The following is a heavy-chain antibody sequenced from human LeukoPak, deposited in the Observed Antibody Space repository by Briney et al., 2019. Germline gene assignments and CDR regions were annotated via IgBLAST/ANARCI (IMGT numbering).Heavy chain of an antibody. CDR3: AKDFPLAARKGVTGTTSGWFDP. CDR2: IRYDGSNK. V-gene: IGHV3-30*02. D-gene: IGHD1-20*01. Sequence: QPGGSLRLSCAASGFTFSSCGMHWVRQAPGKGLEWVAFIRYDGSNKYYADSVKGRFTISRDNSKNTLYLQMNSLRAEDTAVYYCAKDFPLAARKGVTGTTSGWFDPWGQGTLVTVSS. CDR1: GFTFSSCG. J-gene: IGHJ5*02.